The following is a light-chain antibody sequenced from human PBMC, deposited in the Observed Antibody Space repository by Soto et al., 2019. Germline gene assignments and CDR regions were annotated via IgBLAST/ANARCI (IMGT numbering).Light chain of an antibody. J-gene: IGKJ4*01. CDR1: QSISSW. CDR2: DAS. CDR3: QQDNNWPRALT. Sequence: DIQMTQSPSTLSASVGDRVTITCRASQSISSWLAWYQQKPGKAPKLLIYDASSLESGVPSRFSGSGSGTEFTLTISSLQSEDFAVYYCQQDNNWPRALTFGGGTKVEIK. V-gene: IGKV1-5*01.